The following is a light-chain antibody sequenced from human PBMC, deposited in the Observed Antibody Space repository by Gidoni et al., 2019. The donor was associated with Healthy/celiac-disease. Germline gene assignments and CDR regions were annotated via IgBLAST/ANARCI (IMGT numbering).Light chain of an antibody. Sequence: QSALTQPASVSGSPGQSITISCTGTSSDVGGYNYVYWYQQHPGKAPNLMIYDVSNRPSGVSNRFSGSKSGNTSSLTISGLQAEDEADYYCSSYTSSSTVVFGGGTKLTVL. CDR3: SSYTSSSTVV. J-gene: IGLJ2*01. CDR2: DVS. V-gene: IGLV2-14*01. CDR1: SSDVGGYNY.